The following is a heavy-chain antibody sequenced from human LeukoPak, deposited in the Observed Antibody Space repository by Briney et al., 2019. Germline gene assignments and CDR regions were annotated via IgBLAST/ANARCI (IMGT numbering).Heavy chain of an antibody. J-gene: IGHJ4*02. CDR2: IRYDGSNK. D-gene: IGHD5-12*01. V-gene: IGHV3-30*02. CDR3: AKELVTNIVATMVFDY. Sequence: PGGSLRLSCAASGFTFSSYGMHWVRQAPGKGLEWVAFIRYDGSNKYYADSVKGRFTISRDNSKNTLYLQVNSLRAEDTAVYYCAKELVTNIVATMVFDYWGQGTLVTVSS. CDR1: GFTFSSYG.